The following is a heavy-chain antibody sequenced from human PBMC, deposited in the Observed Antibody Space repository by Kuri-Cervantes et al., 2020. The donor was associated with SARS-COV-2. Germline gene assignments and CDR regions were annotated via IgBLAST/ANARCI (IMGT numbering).Heavy chain of an antibody. V-gene: IGHV2-70*04. D-gene: IGHD5-18*01. Sequence: SGPTLVKPTQTLTLTCTFSGFSLSTSGMRVSWIRQPPGKALEWLARIDWDDDKFYSTSLKTRLTISKDTSKNQVVLTMTNMDPVDTATYYCARSTTGFTAMVTDYFDYWGQGTLVNVSS. CDR1: GFSLSTSGMR. CDR3: ARSTTGFTAMVTDYFDY. CDR2: IDWDDDK. J-gene: IGHJ4*02.